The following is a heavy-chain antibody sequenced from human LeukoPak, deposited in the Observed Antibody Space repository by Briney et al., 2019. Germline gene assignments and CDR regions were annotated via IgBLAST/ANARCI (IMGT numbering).Heavy chain of an antibody. V-gene: IGHV3-74*01. J-gene: IGHJ4*02. Sequence: GGSLRLSCAASEFTFSAYWMHWVRQAPGKGLVWVSCINGDESSISYADSVKGRFTISRDNAKNTLYLQMNSLRDEDTAVYYCARDPSMFRGAFDYWGQGALVTVSS. CDR3: ARDPSMFRGAFDY. D-gene: IGHD3-10*01. CDR2: INGDESSI. CDR1: EFTFSAYW.